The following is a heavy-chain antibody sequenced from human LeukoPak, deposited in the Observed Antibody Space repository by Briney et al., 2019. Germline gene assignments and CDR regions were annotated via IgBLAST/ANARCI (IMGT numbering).Heavy chain of an antibody. CDR2: IKSKTDGGTT. J-gene: IGHJ4*02. D-gene: IGHD5-12*01. CDR1: GFTFSNAW. V-gene: IGHV3-15*01. Sequence: GGSLRLSCAASGFTFSNAWMSWVRQAAGKGLEWVGRIKSKTDGGTTDYAAPVKGRFTVSRDDSKNMLYVQMNSLKTEDTAVYYCTTVPRGYNYNWDYWGQGTLVTVSS. CDR3: TTVPRGYNYNWDY.